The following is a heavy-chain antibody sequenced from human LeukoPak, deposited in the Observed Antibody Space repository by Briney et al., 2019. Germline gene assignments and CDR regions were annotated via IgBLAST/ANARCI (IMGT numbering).Heavy chain of an antibody. CDR1: GFTFSSYG. CDR2: ISGSGGST. CDR3: AERGAEVGATIAPGDY. Sequence: GGSLRLSCAASGFTFSSYGMSWVRQAPGKGLEWVSAISGSGGSTYYADSVKGRFTISRDNSKNTLYLQMNSLRAEDTAVYYCAERGAEVGATIAPGDYWGQGTLVTVSS. J-gene: IGHJ4*02. D-gene: IGHD1-26*01. V-gene: IGHV3-23*01.